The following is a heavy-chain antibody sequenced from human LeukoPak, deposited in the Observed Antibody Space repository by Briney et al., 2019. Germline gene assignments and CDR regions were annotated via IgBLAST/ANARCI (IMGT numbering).Heavy chain of an antibody. J-gene: IGHJ4*02. CDR3: ARDVGSYYDSSGYSDY. CDR2: IYYSGST. CDR1: GGSISSSSYY. D-gene: IGHD3-22*01. Sequence: SETLSLTCTVSGGSISSSSYYWGWVRQPPGKGLEWIGSIYYSGSTYYNPSLKSRVTISVDTSKNQFSLKLSSVTAADTAVYYCARDVGSYYDSSGYSDYWGQGTLVTVSS. V-gene: IGHV4-39*07.